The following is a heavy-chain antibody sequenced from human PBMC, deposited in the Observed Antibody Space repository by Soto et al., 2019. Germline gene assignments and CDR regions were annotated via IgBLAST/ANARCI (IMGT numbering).Heavy chain of an antibody. CDR2: IYYSGST. CDR1: GGSISSSSYY. D-gene: IGHD4-17*01. Sequence: SETLSLTCTVSGGSISSSSYYWGWIRQPPGKGLEWIGSIYYSGSTYYNPSLKSRVTISVDTSKNQFSLKLSSVTAADTAVYYCARRVGYGGQRAWYFDLWGRGTLVTVSS. CDR3: ARRVGYGGQRAWYFDL. V-gene: IGHV4-39*01. J-gene: IGHJ2*01.